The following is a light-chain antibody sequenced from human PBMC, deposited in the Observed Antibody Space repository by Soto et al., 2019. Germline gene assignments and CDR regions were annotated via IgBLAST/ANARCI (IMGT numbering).Light chain of an antibody. CDR3: HQYDSSPLT. Sequence: EIVLTQSPGTLSLSPGERATLSCRASQSVSSSYLAWYQQKPGQAPRHLIYGASSRATGIPDRFSGSGSGTDFTLTISRLEPEDFAVYYCHQYDSSPLTFGGGTKVEIK. J-gene: IGKJ4*01. CDR1: QSVSSSY. V-gene: IGKV3-20*01. CDR2: GAS.